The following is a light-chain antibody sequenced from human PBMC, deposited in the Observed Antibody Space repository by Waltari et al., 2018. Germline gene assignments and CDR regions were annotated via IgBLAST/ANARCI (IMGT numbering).Light chain of an antibody. J-gene: IGLJ3*02. CDR2: LNSDGTH. CDR1: SGHSNYA. Sequence: QLVLTQSPSASASLGASVKLTCTLSSGHSNYAIACHQQQPEKGPRYLMKLNSDGTHNKGDGIPDRFSGSGSGAERYLTISSLQSEDEADYYCQTWGTGIRVFGGGTKLTVL. V-gene: IGLV4-69*01. CDR3: QTWGTGIRV.